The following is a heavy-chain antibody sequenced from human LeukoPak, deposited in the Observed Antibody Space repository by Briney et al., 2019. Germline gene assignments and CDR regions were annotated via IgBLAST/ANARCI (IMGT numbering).Heavy chain of an antibody. D-gene: IGHD1-26*01. CDR1: GFTFSSYA. CDR3: ARISGSPRYSGSYPITFDY. Sequence: PGGSLRLSCAASGFTFSSYAMSWVRQAPGKGLEWVSAISGSGGSTYYADSVKGRFTISRDNSKNTLYLQMNSLRAEDTAVYYCARISGSPRYSGSYPITFDYWGQGTLVTVSS. V-gene: IGHV3-23*01. J-gene: IGHJ4*02. CDR2: ISGSGGST.